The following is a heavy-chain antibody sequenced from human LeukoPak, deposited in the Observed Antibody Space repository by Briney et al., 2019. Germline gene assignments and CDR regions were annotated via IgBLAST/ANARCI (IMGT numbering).Heavy chain of an antibody. CDR1: GGSISSYY. CDR2: IYYSGST. CDR3: ARGAYDSSGYGYYFDY. Sequence: SETLSLTCTVSGGSISSYYWSWIRQPPGKGLEWIGYIYYSGSTNYNPSLKSRVTISVDTSKNQFSLKLSSVTAADTAVYYCARGAYDSSGYGYYFDYWGQGTLVTVSS. D-gene: IGHD3-22*01. J-gene: IGHJ4*02. V-gene: IGHV4-59*01.